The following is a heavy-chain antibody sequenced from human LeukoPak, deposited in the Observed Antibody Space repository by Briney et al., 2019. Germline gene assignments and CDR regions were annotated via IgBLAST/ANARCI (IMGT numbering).Heavy chain of an antibody. CDR2: IYSGGST. J-gene: IGHJ6*03. CDR3: ARSASHIVVVPAAQTYYYYYYMDV. D-gene: IGHD2-2*01. CDR1: GFTVSSNY. V-gene: IGHV3-53*01. Sequence: GGSLRLSCAASGFTVSSNYMSWVRQAPGKGLEWVSVIYSGGSTYYADSVKGRFTISRDNSKNTLYLQMNSQRAEDTAVYYCARSASHIVVVPAAQTYYYYYYMDVWGKGTTVTVSS.